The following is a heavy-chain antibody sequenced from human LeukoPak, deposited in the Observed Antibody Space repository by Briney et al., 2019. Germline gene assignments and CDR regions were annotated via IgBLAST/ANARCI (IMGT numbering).Heavy chain of an antibody. CDR3: AKDSGYDLADY. Sequence: GGSLRLSCAASGFTFSSYGMHWVRQAPGKGLEWVAVISYDGGNKYYADSVKGRFTISRDNSKNTLYLQTNSLRAEDTAVYYCAKDSGYDLADYWGQGTLVTVSS. V-gene: IGHV3-30*18. D-gene: IGHD5-12*01. J-gene: IGHJ4*02. CDR1: GFTFSSYG. CDR2: ISYDGGNK.